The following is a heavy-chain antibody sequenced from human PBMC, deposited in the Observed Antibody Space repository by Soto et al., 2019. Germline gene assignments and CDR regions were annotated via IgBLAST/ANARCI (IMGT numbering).Heavy chain of an antibody. CDR3: ARADYYDSSGFYYDC. Sequence: GASVKVSCKASGGTFSSYAISWVRQAPGQGLEWMGIIIPIGGSTNYVQKFQGRITITRDKSTSTVYMELSSLRSEDTAVYFCARADYYDSSGFYYDCWGQGSLVTVSS. CDR1: GGTFSSYA. D-gene: IGHD3-22*01. CDR2: IIPIGGST. V-gene: IGHV1-69*04. J-gene: IGHJ4*02.